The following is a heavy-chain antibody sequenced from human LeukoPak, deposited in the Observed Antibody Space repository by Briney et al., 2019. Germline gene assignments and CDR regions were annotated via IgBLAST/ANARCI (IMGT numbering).Heavy chain of an antibody. J-gene: IGHJ4*02. V-gene: IGHV1-69*05. CDR2: IIPIFGTA. CDR3: ARGPLYHDSSGYYYAFDY. D-gene: IGHD3-22*01. CDR1: GGTFSSYA. Sequence: GSSVKVSCKASGGTFSSYAISWVRQAPGQGLEWMGGIIPIFGTANYAQKFQGRVTITTDESTSTAYMELSSLRSEDTAVYYCARGPLYHDSSGYYYAFDYWGQGTLVTVSS.